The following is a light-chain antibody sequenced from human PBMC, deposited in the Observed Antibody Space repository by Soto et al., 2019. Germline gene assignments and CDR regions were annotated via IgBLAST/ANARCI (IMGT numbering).Light chain of an antibody. CDR3: SSYAGNNYV. CDR1: SSDVGGCNY. J-gene: IGLJ1*01. V-gene: IGLV2-8*01. Sequence: QSPLTQPPSATGYPGQLVTMFCTGTSSDVGGCNYVPWDQVYACKAPKVMIYEVSQRPSGVSHRFSGSKSGNTASLTVSALQAEDEAKYYCSSYAGNNYVLGTETKVTVL. CDR2: EVS.